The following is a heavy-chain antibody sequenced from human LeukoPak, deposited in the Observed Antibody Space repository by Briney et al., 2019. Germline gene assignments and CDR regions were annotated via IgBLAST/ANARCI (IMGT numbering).Heavy chain of an antibody. Sequence: GGSLRLSCAASGFTSSGNWMSWVRQAPGKGLEWVANIKEDGSEQYYVDSVKGRFTISRDNAQNSLYLLMNSLRAEDTAVYYCARGSRGVVPAAYYYYMDAWGKGTTVTVSS. J-gene: IGHJ6*03. V-gene: IGHV3-7*01. CDR2: IKEDGSEQ. CDR3: ARGSRGVVPAAYYYYMDA. D-gene: IGHD2-2*01. CDR1: GFTSSGNW.